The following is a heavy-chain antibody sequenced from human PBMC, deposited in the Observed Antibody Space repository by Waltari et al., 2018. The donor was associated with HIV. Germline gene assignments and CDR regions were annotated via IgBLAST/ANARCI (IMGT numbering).Heavy chain of an antibody. Sequence: QLQLQESGPGLVKPSETLSLTCTVSGGSIDTSSYYWGWIRQPPGKGLEYIGNIYYDGGTSYNTPRKSRVTISIDTSKNQFSLELTSVTAADTAVYYCARDPGRAAALASWGQGTLVTVSS. CDR3: ARDPGRAAALAS. D-gene: IGHD3-10*01. CDR1: GGSIDTSSYY. V-gene: IGHV4-39*07. CDR2: IYYDGGT. J-gene: IGHJ5*02.